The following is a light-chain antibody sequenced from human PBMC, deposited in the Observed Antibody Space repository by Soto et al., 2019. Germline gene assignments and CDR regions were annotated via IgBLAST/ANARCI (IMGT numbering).Light chain of an antibody. CDR3: YSFAGFGTYV. J-gene: IGLJ1*01. V-gene: IGLV2-23*02. CDR1: SSDVGSYNL. Sequence: QSVLTQPASVSGSPGQSITISCTGTSSDVGSYNLVSWYQQHPGKAPKLLIYEVTNRPSGVSTRFSGSKSGYTASLTISGLQADDESDYYGYSFAGFGTYVFRSWTNV. CDR2: EVT.